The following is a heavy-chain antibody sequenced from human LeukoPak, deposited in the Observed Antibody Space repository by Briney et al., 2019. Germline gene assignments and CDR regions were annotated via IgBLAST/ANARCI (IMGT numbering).Heavy chain of an antibody. CDR2: ISAYNGNT. J-gene: IGHJ5*02. CDR3: ARDSSGLDWFDP. Sequence: ASVKVSCKASGYTFTSYGISWVRQAPGQGLEWMGWISAYNGNTNYAQKLQGRVTITTDTSTSTAYMELRSLRSDDTAVYYCARDSSGLDWFDPWGQGTLVTVSS. D-gene: IGHD6-19*01. CDR1: GYTFTSYG. V-gene: IGHV1-18*01.